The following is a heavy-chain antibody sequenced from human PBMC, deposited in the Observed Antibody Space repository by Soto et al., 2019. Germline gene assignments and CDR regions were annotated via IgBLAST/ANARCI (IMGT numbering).Heavy chain of an antibody. CDR2: IWYDGSNK. CDR1: GFTFSSYG. Sequence: GGSLRLSCAASGFTFSSYGMHWVRQAPGKGLEWVAVIWYDGSNKYYADSVKGRFTISRDNSKNTLYLQMNSLRAEDTAVYYCARDWQGGDAFDYWGQGTLVTVSS. V-gene: IGHV3-33*01. J-gene: IGHJ4*02. CDR3: ARDWQGGDAFDY. D-gene: IGHD3-16*01.